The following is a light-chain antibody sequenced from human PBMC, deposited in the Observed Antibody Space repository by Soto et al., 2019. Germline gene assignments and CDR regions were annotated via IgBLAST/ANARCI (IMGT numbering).Light chain of an antibody. J-gene: IGKJ1*01. CDR3: QQYHTPWT. V-gene: IGKV4-1*01. CDR1: QSVLYSSNKKNY. Sequence: DIVMTPSPDSLAVSLGETPTINCKYSQSVLYSSNKKNYLAWYQQKPGQPPKLLIYWSSTRDSGVPDRFSGSGYFTDFTLTLSSLHAEAVAVYYSQQYHTPWTFGQGTKVEIK. CDR2: WSS.